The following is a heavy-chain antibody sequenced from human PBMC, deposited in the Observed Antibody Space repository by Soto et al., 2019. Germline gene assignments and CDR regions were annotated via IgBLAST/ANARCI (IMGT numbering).Heavy chain of an antibody. CDR1: GFSFKDAW. Sequence: EVQLVESGGGFVESGGSLRLSCAASGFSFKDAWMTWVRQAPGKGLEWVGRIKSSTEDGTADYGAAVKGRFTMSRDNSKDTLYLHMDGLKREDTGVYYCTSFFHLRGRLFDYWGPGPQVNVSS. V-gene: IGHV3-15*07. J-gene: IGHJ4*02. CDR2: IKSSTEDGTA. D-gene: IGHD3-16*01. CDR3: TSFFHLRGRLFDY.